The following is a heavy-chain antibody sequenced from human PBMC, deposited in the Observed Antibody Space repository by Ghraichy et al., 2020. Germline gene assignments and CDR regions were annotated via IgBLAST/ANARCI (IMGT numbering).Heavy chain of an antibody. CDR2: IYYSGST. V-gene: IGHV4-59*01. Sequence: SETLSLTCTVSGGSISSYYWSWIRQPPGKGLEWIGYIYYSGSTNYNPSLKSRVTILVDTSKNQFSLKLSSVTAADTAVYYCARGPGIAAAGSVGDLMFWGQGTLVTVSS. CDR1: GGSISSYY. J-gene: IGHJ4*02. D-gene: IGHD6-13*01. CDR3: ARGPGIAAAGSVGDLMF.